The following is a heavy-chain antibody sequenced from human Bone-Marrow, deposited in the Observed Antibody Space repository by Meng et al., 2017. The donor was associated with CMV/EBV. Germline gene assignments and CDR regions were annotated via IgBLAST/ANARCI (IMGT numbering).Heavy chain of an antibody. CDR3: ARASIVGVTLWFDP. J-gene: IGHJ5*02. V-gene: IGHV4-59*01. CDR2: IYNSGST. CDR1: GGSISSYY. Sequence: SETLSLTCTVSGGSISSYYWSWIRQPPGKELEWIGYIYNSGSTNHNPSLKSRVTILVDMSKNQFSLKLISVTAADTAVYYCARASIVGVTLWFDPWGQGTLVTFSS. D-gene: IGHD1-26*01.